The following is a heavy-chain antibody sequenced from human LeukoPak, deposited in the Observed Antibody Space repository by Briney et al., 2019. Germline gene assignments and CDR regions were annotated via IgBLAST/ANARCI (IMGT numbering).Heavy chain of an antibody. Sequence: GGSLRLSCAASGFTFSTYAMSWVHQAPGKGLEWVSAISGSGGTTYYADSVKGRFTISRDNSKNTLYLQMNSLRAEDTAVYYCAKESSWGTVVTPGGPSAWGQGTLVTVSS. J-gene: IGHJ5*02. D-gene: IGHD4-23*01. CDR1: GFTFSTYA. CDR2: ISGSGGTT. V-gene: IGHV3-23*01. CDR3: AKESSWGTVVTPGGPSA.